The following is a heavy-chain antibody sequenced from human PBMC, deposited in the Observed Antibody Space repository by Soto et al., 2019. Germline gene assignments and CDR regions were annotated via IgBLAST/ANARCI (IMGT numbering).Heavy chain of an antibody. D-gene: IGHD3-22*01. CDR1: GGSISSSSYY. CDR3: ARPIQYYYDGSGQSDWFDP. CDR2: IYYSGST. Sequence: SETLSLTCTVSGGSISSSSYYWGWIRQPPGKGLEWIGSIYYSGSTYYNPSLKSRVTISVDTSKNQFSLKLSSVTAADTAVYYCARPIQYYYDGSGQSDWFDPWGQGTLVTVSS. V-gene: IGHV4-39*01. J-gene: IGHJ5*02.